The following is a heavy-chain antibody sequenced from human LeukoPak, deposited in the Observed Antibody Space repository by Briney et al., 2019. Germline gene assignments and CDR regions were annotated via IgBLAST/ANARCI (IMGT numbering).Heavy chain of an antibody. CDR1: GFTFSSYS. CDR2: ISSSSSYI. CDR3: ARIAAAGTSMDV. Sequence: PGGSLRLSCAASGFTFSSYSMNWVRQAPGKGLEWVSSISSSSSYIYYADSVKGRFTISRDNAKNSLYLQMNSLRAEDTAVYYCARIAAAGTSMDVWGKGTTVTVSS. D-gene: IGHD6-13*01. V-gene: IGHV3-21*01. J-gene: IGHJ6*03.